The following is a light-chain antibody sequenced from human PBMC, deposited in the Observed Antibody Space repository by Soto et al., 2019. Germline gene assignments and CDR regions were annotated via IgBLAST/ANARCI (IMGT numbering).Light chain of an antibody. V-gene: IGKV3-15*01. Sequence: EIVMTQSPATLSVSPGERATLSCRASQSVSNNLAWYQQKPGRAPRLLIYGASTRATGIPARFSGSGSGTEFSLTISSLQSEDFALYYCQQYNNWPPHTFGGGTKVDIK. J-gene: IGKJ4*01. CDR2: GAS. CDR3: QQYNNWPPHT. CDR1: QSVSNN.